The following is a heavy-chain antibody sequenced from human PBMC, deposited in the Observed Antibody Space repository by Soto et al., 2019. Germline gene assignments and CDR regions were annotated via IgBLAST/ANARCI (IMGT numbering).Heavy chain of an antibody. CDR3: AKVSSSWYSGFFDF. Sequence: GGSLRLSCTASGFTFSSHAMTWVRQAPGKGLEWVSGLSDSGGSTYYADSVKGRFTISRDNSMKKLYLQMNTLRAEDTSVYYCAKVSSSWYSGFFDFWGQGTLVTVSS. CDR2: LSDSGGST. CDR1: GFTFSSHA. D-gene: IGHD6-13*01. V-gene: IGHV3-23*01. J-gene: IGHJ4*02.